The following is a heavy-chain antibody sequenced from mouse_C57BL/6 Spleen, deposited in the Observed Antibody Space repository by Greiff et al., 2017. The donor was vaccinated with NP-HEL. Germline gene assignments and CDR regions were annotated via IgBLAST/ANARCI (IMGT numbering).Heavy chain of an antibody. CDR2: IYPRDGST. D-gene: IGHD1-1*01. CDR3: ARRGYYGSIYWYFDV. V-gene: IGHV1-78*01. J-gene: IGHJ1*03. CDR1: GYTFTDHT. Sequence: VQLQQSDAELVKPGASVKISCKVSGYTFTDHTIHWMKQRPEQGLEWIGYIYPRDGSTKYNEKFKGKATLTADKSSSTAYMQLNSLTSEDSAVYFCARRGYYGSIYWYFDVWGTGTTVTVSS.